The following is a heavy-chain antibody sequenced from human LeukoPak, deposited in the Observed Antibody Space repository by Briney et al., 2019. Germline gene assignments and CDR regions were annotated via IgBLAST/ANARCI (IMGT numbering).Heavy chain of an antibody. V-gene: IGHV4-34*01. CDR3: ARGYYGSGSHCCHMDV. CDR2: INHSGST. J-gene: IGHJ6*03. Sequence: SETLPLTCAVYVGSFSGYYWSWIRQPPGKGLEWIGEINHSGSTNYNSPLKSRVTISVDTSKNQFSLKLSSVTAADTAVYYCARGYYGSGSHCCHMDVWGKGTTITVS. D-gene: IGHD3-10*01. CDR1: VGSFSGYY.